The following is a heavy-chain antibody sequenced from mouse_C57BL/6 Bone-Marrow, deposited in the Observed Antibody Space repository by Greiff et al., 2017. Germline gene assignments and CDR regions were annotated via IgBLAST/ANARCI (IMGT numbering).Heavy chain of an antibody. D-gene: IGHD2-3*01. CDR3: AREAGWLLPFDY. CDR1: GYTFTSYG. V-gene: IGHV1-81*01. CDR2: IYPRSGNT. J-gene: IGHJ2*01. Sequence: QVQLKESGAELARPGASVKLSCKASGYTFTSYGISWVKQRTGQGLEWIGEIYPRSGNTYYNEKFKGKATLTADKSSSTAYMELRSLTSEDAAVYVSAREAGWLLPFDYWGQGTTLTVSS.